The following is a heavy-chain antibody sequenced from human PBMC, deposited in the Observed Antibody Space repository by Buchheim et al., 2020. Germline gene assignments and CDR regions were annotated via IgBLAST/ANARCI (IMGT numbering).Heavy chain of an antibody. J-gene: IGHJ3*02. D-gene: IGHD5-18*01. CDR1: GFTFSRYA. Sequence: EVQLLESGGGLVQPGGSLRLSCAASGFTFSRYAMSWVRQPPGKGLEWVSGISGSGGSTDYADSVKGRFAISRDNSKNTAYLQMNSLRAEDTAVYYCAKDRRYSYGYDTDAFDIWGQGT. V-gene: IGHV3-23*01. CDR2: ISGSGGST. CDR3: AKDRRYSYGYDTDAFDI.